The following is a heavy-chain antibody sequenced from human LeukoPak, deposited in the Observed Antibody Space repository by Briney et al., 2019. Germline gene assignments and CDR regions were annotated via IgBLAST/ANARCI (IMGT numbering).Heavy chain of an antibody. Sequence: PSETLSLTCTVSGGSISGFYWSWIRQPPGKGLEWIGYISHSGSTYYNPSLKSRVTISVDTSKNQFSLKLSSVTAADTAVYYCAATVDIVATAGHDAFDIWGQGTMVTVSS. V-gene: IGHV4-59*06. J-gene: IGHJ3*02. CDR2: ISHSGST. CDR3: AATVDIVATAGHDAFDI. CDR1: GGSISGFY. D-gene: IGHD5-12*01.